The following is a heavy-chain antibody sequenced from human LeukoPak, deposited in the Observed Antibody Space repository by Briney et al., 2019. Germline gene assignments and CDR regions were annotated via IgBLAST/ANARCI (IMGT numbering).Heavy chain of an antibody. CDR2: TNQDGSEK. V-gene: IGHV3-7*01. D-gene: IGHD6-6*01. CDR3: ASSTYSSSPS. Sequence: GGSLRLSCAASGFTFSTYWMIWVRQAPGGWLEWVANTNQDGSEKYYVGSVGGRFTISRDNAKTSLYLQMNSLRGEDSALYYCASSTYSSSPSWGQGTLVTVSS. CDR1: GFTFSTYW. J-gene: IGHJ5*02.